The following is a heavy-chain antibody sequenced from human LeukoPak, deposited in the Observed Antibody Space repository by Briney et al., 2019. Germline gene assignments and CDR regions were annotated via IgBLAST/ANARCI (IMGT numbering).Heavy chain of an antibody. Sequence: PSETLSLTCTVSGGSITGYYWSWIRQPPGKGLEWIGYIYYSGSTTYNPSLKSRVIISVDTSKNQFSLKLSSVTAADTAVYYCARGRRWELLPIDYWGQGTLVTVSS. V-gene: IGHV4-59*01. D-gene: IGHD1-26*01. J-gene: IGHJ4*02. CDR1: GGSITGYY. CDR2: IYYSGST. CDR3: ARGRRWELLPIDY.